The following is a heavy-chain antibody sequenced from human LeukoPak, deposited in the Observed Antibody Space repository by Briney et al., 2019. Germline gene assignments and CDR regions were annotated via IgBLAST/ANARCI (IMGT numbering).Heavy chain of an antibody. D-gene: IGHD4-23*01. CDR2: VWYDGRNR. CDR1: GYTFSRHG. Sequence: GGSLRLSCAASGYTFSRHGIHWVRQAPGKGLERVAVVWYDGRNRDYADSVKGRFTISKDNSNNMVFLQMDRLRAEDTAVYYCARLWGGNGNSGGSLNLWGQGTLVTVSS. CDR3: ARLWGGNGNSGGSLNL. V-gene: IGHV3-33*01. J-gene: IGHJ5*02.